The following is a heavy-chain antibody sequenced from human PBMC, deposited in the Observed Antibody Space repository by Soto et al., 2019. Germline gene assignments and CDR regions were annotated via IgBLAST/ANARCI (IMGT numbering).Heavy chain of an antibody. CDR2: IKSKTDGGTT. V-gene: IGHV3-15*07. D-gene: IGHD6-19*01. J-gene: IGHJ4*02. Sequence: PGGSLRLSCAASGFTFSNAWMNWVRQAPGKGLEWVGRIKSKTDGGTTDYAAPVKGRFTISRDDSKNTLYLQMNSLKTEDTAVYYCTTDLFSGPVAGDPNFDYWGQGTLVTVSS. CDR3: TTDLFSGPVAGDPNFDY. CDR1: GFTFSNAW.